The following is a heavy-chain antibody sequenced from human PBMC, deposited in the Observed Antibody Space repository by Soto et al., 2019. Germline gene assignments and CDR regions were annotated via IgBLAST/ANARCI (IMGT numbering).Heavy chain of an antibody. CDR3: ARDAYYDFWSGYSGAYYYYGMDV. CDR2: IYYRGST. J-gene: IGHJ6*02. V-gene: IGHV4-31*03. D-gene: IGHD3-3*01. CDR1: GGSISSGGYY. Sequence: QVQLQESGPGLVKPSQTLSLTCTVSGGSISSGGYYWSWIRQHPGKGLEWIGYIYYRGSTYYNPSLKSRVTVSVDKSKNQFSLKLSSVTAADTAVYYCARDAYYDFWSGYSGAYYYYGMDVWGQGTTVTVSS.